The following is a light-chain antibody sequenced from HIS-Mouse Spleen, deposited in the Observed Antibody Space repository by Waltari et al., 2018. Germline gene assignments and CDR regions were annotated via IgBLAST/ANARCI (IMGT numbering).Light chain of an antibody. CDR2: GAS. Sequence: EIVLTQSPGTLSLSPGDRATLSCRASQRGSSSYVAWYQQKPGQAPRLLIYGASSRATGIPDRFSGSGSGTDFTLTISRLEPEDFAVYYCQQYGSSPITFGQGTRLEIK. J-gene: IGKJ5*01. V-gene: IGKV3-20*01. CDR1: QRGSSSY. CDR3: QQYGSSPIT.